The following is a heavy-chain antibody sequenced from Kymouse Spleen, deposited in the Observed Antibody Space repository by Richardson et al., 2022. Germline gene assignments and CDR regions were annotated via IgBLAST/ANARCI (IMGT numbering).Heavy chain of an antibody. CDR3: AIRITGTTGWFDP. CDR2: INHSGST. D-gene: IGHD1-7*01. J-gene: IGHJ5*02. Sequence: QVQLQQWGAGLLKPSETLSLTCAVYGGSFSGYYWSWIRQPPGKGLEWIGEINHSGSTNYNPSLKSRVTISVDTSKNQFSLKLSSVTAADTAVYYCAIRITGTTGWFDPWGQGTLVTVSS. CDR1: GGSFSGYY. V-gene: IGHV4-34*01.